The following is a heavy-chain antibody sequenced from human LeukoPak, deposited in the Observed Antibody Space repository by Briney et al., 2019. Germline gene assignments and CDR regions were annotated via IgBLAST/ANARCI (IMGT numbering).Heavy chain of an antibody. CDR1: GFTFSSYG. J-gene: IGHJ4*02. CDR3: AKVGYSGYDFHYLGY. D-gene: IGHD5-12*01. Sequence: GGSLRLSCAASGFTFSSYGMHWVRQAPGQGLEWVAVISYDGSNKYYADSVRDRFTISRDNSKNTLYLQMNSLRAEDTAVYYCAKVGYSGYDFHYLGYWGQGTLVTVSS. V-gene: IGHV3-30*18. CDR2: ISYDGSNK.